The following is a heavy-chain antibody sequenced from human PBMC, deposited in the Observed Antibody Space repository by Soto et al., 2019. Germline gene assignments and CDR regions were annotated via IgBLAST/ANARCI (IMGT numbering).Heavy chain of an antibody. V-gene: IGHV4-59*08. CDR1: GGSISSYY. CDR2: SYYSGST. D-gene: IGHD2-2*03. Sequence: SETLSLTCTVSGGSISSYYWSWIRQLPGKGLEWIGYSYYSGSTNYNPSLLSRVTISVDTSKNEFSLRLNSVTAADTAVYYCARLNGYCVSTKCHGYYDMDVWGQGTTVTVS. J-gene: IGHJ6*02. CDR3: ARLNGYCVSTKCHGYYDMDV.